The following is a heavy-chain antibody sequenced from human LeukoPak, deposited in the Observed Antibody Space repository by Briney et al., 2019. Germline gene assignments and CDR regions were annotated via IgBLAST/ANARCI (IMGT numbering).Heavy chain of an antibody. CDR3: ARDETVAGNT. CDR1: GFTFSSYR. J-gene: IGHJ3*01. Sequence: GGSLRLSCAASGFTFSSYRMSWVRQAPGKGLEWVANIKQDGSEKYYVDSVKGRFTISRDNAKNSLYLQMNSLRAEDTAVYYCARDETVAGNTWGQGTMVTVSS. V-gene: IGHV3-7*01. CDR2: IKQDGSEK. D-gene: IGHD6-19*01.